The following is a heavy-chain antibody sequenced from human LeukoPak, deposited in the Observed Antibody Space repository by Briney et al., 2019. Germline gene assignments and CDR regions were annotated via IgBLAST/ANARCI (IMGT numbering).Heavy chain of an antibody. D-gene: IGHD3-3*01. J-gene: IGHJ4*02. CDR3: ARQTPYDFWSGYPSFDY. Sequence: SETLSLTCTVSGGSISSGGYYWSWIRQHPGKGLEWIGYIYYSGSTYYNPSLKSRVTISVDTSKNQFSLKLSSVTAADTAVYYCARQTPYDFWSGYPSFDYWGQGTLVTVSS. CDR1: GGSISSGGYY. CDR2: IYYSGST. V-gene: IGHV4-31*03.